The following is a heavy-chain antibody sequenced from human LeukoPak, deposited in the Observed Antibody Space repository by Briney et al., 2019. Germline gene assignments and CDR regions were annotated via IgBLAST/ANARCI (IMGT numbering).Heavy chain of an antibody. V-gene: IGHV4-30-4*07. CDR2: IYYSGST. CDR1: GGSISSGGYS. CDR3: ASSTIFGVVYY. D-gene: IGHD3-3*01. J-gene: IGHJ4*02. Sequence: SETLSLTCAVSGGSISSGGYSWSWIRQPPGKGLEWIGYIYYSGSTYYNPSLKSRVTISVGTSKNQFSLKLSSVTAADTAVYYCASSTIFGVVYYWGQGTLVTVSS.